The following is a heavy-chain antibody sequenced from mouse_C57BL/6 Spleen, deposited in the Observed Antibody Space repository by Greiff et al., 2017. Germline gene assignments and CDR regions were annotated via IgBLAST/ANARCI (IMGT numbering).Heavy chain of an antibody. D-gene: IGHD2-3*01. V-gene: IGHV1-15*01. Sequence: QVQLQQSGAELVRPGASVTLSCKASGYTFTDYEMHWVKQTPVHGLEWIGAIDPETGGTAYNQKFKGKAILTADKSSSTAYMELRSLTSEDSAVYYCTIPDGFYAMDDWGQGTSVPVSS. CDR3: TIPDGFYAMDD. CDR2: IDPETGGT. CDR1: GYTFTDYE. J-gene: IGHJ4*01.